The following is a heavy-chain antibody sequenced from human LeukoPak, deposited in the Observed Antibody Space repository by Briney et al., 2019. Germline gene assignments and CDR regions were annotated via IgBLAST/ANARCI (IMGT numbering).Heavy chain of an antibody. Sequence: AGGSLRLSCAASGFTLSNNAMTWVRQAPGEGLEWVSTITGSDDSTYYADSVKGRFTISRDYSTNTVFLQLNNLRAEDTAMYYCAKGPQLYSGYHPNYWGQGTLVTVSS. D-gene: IGHD3-22*01. CDR2: ITGSDDST. CDR1: GFTLSNNA. J-gene: IGHJ4*02. CDR3: AKGPQLYSGYHPNY. V-gene: IGHV3-23*01.